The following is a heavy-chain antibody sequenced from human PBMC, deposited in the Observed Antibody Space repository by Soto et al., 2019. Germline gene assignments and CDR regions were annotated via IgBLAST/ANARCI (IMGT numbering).Heavy chain of an antibody. J-gene: IGHJ6*02. CDR2: ISSSSSTI. CDR1: GFTFSSYS. CDR3: ARDAYGMDV. V-gene: IGHV3-48*01. Sequence: EVQLVESGGGLVQPGGSLRLSCAASGFTFSSYSMNWVRQAPGKGLEWVSYISSSSSTIYYADSVKGRFTISRDNAKNSLYLQMNSLRAEDTDVYYCARDAYGMDVWGQGTTVTVSS.